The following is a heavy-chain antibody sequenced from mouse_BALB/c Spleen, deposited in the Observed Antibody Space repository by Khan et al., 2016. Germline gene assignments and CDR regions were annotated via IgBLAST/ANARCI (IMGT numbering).Heavy chain of an antibody. Sequence: EVELVESGGGLVKPGGSLKLSCAASGFTFSDFYMYWVRRTPEKRLEWVATISDGGSYTYYPDSMKGRFTISRDNAKKNLYLQMSSLKSEDTAMYYYARAGYSDYSHFWYFDFWGAGTTVTVSS. D-gene: IGHD2-4*01. CDR1: GFTFSDFY. CDR2: ISDGGSYT. CDR3: ARAGYSDYSHFWYFDF. J-gene: IGHJ1*01. V-gene: IGHV5-4*02.